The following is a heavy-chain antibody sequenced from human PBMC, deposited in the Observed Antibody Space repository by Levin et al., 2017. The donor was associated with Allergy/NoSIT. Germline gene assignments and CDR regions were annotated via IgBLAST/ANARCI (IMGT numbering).Heavy chain of an antibody. Sequence: SETLSLTCTVSGGSISSYYWSWIRQPPGKGLDWIGYIFYSGSTNYNPSLKSRVTISVDTSKNQFSLKLSSVTAADTAVYYCARVVGGSYYWPYYYGMDVWGQGTTVTVSS. D-gene: IGHD1-26*01. J-gene: IGHJ6*02. V-gene: IGHV4-59*08. CDR2: IFYSGST. CDR3: ARVVGGSYYWPYYYGMDV. CDR1: GGSISSYY.